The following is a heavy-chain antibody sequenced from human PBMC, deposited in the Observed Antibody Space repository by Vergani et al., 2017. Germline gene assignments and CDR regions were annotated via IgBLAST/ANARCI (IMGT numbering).Heavy chain of an antibody. CDR3: ARVNTKTNGHLYYSYYMHV. V-gene: IGHV4-34*01. CDR2: IDHTGRP. D-gene: IGHD2-8*01. Sequence: QVQLQQWGGGLLKPSETLSLTCVVNGGSFTSYHWTWIRQSPGEGLEWVGDIDHTGRPDYNPSLQLRLTMSVDKSRNQFSLTLNSVTATDTAIYFCARVNTKTNGHLYYSYYMHVWRQGTAVAVS. CDR1: GGSFTSYH. J-gene: IGHJ6*03.